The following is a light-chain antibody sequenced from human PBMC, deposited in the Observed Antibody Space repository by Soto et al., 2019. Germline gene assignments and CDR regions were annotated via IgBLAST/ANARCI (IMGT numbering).Light chain of an antibody. V-gene: IGLV1-51*01. CDR2: DNN. CDR3: GTWDNSLDAYA. J-gene: IGLJ7*01. Sequence: QSVLTQPPSVSAAPGQRVTISCFGSGSNIGNNFVSWYQQFPGTSPKLLIYDNNKRPSGIPGRFSGSKSGTSATLDITGLQTGDEADYYCGTWDNSLDAYAFGAGTQLTVL. CDR1: GSNIGNNF.